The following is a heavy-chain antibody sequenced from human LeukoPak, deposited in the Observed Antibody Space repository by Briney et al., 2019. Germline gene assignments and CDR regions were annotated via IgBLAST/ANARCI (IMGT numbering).Heavy chain of an antibody. CDR3: ARFVVVPAAIDY. D-gene: IGHD2-2*01. J-gene: IGHJ4*02. CDR2: IIPVLDIG. CDR1: GGTFSSYA. V-gene: IGHV1-69*04. Sequence: SVKVSCKASGGTFSSYAISWVRQAPGQGLEWMGRIIPVLDIGNYAQNFQGRVTITADKSTSTVYMELSSLRSEDTAVYYCARFVVVPAAIDYWGQGTLVTVSS.